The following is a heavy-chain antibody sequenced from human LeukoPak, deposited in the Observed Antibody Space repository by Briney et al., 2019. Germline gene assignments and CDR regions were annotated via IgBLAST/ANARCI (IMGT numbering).Heavy chain of an antibody. D-gene: IGHD6-19*01. Sequence: ASVKVSCKASGYTFTSYDINWVRQATGQGLEWMGWMNPNSGHTGYAQKFQGRVTMTRNTSISTAYMELSSLRSEDTAVYYCARVGSSGWYENWFDPWGQGTLVTVSS. CDR1: GYTFTSYD. CDR3: ARVGSSGWYENWFDP. V-gene: IGHV1-8*01. J-gene: IGHJ5*02. CDR2: MNPNSGHT.